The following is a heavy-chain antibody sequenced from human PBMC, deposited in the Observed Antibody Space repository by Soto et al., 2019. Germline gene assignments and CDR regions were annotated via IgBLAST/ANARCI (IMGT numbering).Heavy chain of an antibody. D-gene: IGHD5-18*01. J-gene: IGHJ6*02. CDR3: ATFSEPGYSYGSGPYYYGMDV. CDR2: INAGNGNT. Sequence: ASVKVSCKASGYTFTSYAMHWVRQAPGQRLEWMGWINAGNGNTKYSQKFQGRVTITRDTSTSTAYMELSSLRSEDTAVYYCATFSEPGYSYGSGPYYYGMDVWGQGTTVTVSS. V-gene: IGHV1-3*01. CDR1: GYTFTSYA.